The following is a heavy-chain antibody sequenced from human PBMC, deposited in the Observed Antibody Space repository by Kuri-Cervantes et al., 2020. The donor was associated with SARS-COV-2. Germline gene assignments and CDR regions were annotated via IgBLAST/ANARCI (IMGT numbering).Heavy chain of an antibody. CDR2: ISGSGGST. CDR3: AKRTSTGEYSIPSGPLDY. J-gene: IGHJ4*02. Sequence: GGSLRLSCAAAGFTFSSYAMSWVRQAPGKGLEWVSAISGSGGSTYYADSVKGWFTISRDNSKNTLYLQMNSLRAEDTAVYYCAKRTSTGEYSIPSGPLDYWGQGTLVTVSS. V-gene: IGHV3-23*01. D-gene: IGHD6-6*01. CDR1: GFTFSSYA.